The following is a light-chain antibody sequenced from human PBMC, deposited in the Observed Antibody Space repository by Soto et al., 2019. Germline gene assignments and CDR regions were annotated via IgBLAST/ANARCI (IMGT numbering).Light chain of an antibody. V-gene: IGKV1-27*01. CDR2: AEY. CDR3: QNYENAPLS. Sequence: DIQMTQAPSSLSASVGDRVTITCRARQDISTYLAWYQQKPGKVPKLLISAEYTLQSGVPPRFSGSGSRTDFTLTISSLQPEDFATYYGQNYENAPLSFGGPTKVEIK. J-gene: IGKJ4*01. CDR1: QDISTY.